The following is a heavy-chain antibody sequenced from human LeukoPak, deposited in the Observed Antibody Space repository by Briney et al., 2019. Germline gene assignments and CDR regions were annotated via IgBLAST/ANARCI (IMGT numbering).Heavy chain of an antibody. V-gene: IGHV4-61*01. Sequence: SETLSLTCTVSGGSVSSGSYYWNWIRQPPGKGLEWIGYIYYSGSTNYNPSLKSRVTISVDTSKNPFSLKLSSVTAADTAVYYCARVRRSDFWSCYAECVFDYWGQGTLVTVSS. D-gene: IGHD3-3*01. CDR2: IYYSGST. CDR1: GGSVSSGSYY. CDR3: ARVRRSDFWSCYAECVFDY. J-gene: IGHJ4*02.